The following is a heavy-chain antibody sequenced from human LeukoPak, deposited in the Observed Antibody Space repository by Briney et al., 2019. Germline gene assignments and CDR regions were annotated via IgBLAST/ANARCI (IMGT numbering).Heavy chain of an antibody. CDR1: GGSISPYF. CDR3: ARDDYRGATNFDP. CDR2: ISYTGST. D-gene: IGHD1-26*01. Sequence: SETLSLTCTVSGGSISPYFWSWIRQPPGKGLEWIGYISYTGSTNYNPSLKSRVTISVDTSKNQFSLQLTSVTAADTAVYYCARDDYRGATNFDPWGQGTLVTVSS. J-gene: IGHJ5*02. V-gene: IGHV4-59*01.